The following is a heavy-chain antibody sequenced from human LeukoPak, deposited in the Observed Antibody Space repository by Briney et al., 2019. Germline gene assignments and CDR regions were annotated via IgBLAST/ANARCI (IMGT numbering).Heavy chain of an antibody. J-gene: IGHJ6*02. V-gene: IGHV1-18*01. Sequence: ASEQVSCKASGYTFTSYGISWVRQATGHGLEWMGWISAYNGNTNYAQKLQGRVTMTTDTSTSTAYMELRSLRSDDTAVYYCARDVLLWFGELLLGMDVWGQGTTVTVSS. CDR2: ISAYNGNT. D-gene: IGHD3-10*01. CDR1: GYTFTSYG. CDR3: ARDVLLWFGELLLGMDV.